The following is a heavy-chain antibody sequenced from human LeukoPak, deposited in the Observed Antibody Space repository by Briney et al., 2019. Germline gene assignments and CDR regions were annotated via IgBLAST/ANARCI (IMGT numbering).Heavy chain of an antibody. CDR2: IYYSGST. V-gene: IGHV4-39*07. D-gene: IGHD4-23*01. CDR1: GDSISSSRSY. J-gene: IGHJ4*02. Sequence: SETLSLTCTVSGDSISSSRSYWGWIRQPPGKGLEWIGSIYYSGSTYYNTSLKSRVTITVDTSKNQFSLKLSSVTAADTAMYYCARVSRGNSVGGDYWGQGTLVTVSS. CDR3: ARVSRGNSVGGDY.